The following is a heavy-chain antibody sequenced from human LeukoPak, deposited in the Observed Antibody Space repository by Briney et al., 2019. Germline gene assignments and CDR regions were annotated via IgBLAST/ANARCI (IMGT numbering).Heavy chain of an antibody. D-gene: IGHD3-16*01. CDR1: GYTFSGYY. CDR3: ATEYVRTHYFDW. CDR2: ITSTGTTT. V-gene: IGHV1-46*01. Sequence: ASVKVSCKASGYTFSGYYMHWVRQAPGQGLEWMGIITSTGTTTICAQKFQGRVTMTRDTSTSTVYMDLSSLRSDDTAVYYCATEYVRTHYFDWWGQGTLVTVSS. J-gene: IGHJ4*02.